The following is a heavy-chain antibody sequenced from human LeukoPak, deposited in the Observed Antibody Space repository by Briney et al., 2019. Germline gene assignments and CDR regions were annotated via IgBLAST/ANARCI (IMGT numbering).Heavy chain of an antibody. Sequence: GGSLRLSCAASGFTFSSYDMYWVRQATGKGLEWVSAIGTAGDTYYPGSVKGRFTISRENAKNSLYLQMNSLRAEDTAVYYCARGHSSGWYRRSAAEVGNDYWGQGTLVTVSS. V-gene: IGHV3-13*01. J-gene: IGHJ4*02. CDR1: GFTFSSYD. D-gene: IGHD6-19*01. CDR2: IGTAGDT. CDR3: ARGHSSGWYRRSAAEVGNDY.